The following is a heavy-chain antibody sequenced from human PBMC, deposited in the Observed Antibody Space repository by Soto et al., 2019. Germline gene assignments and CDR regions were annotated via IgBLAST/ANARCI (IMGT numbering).Heavy chain of an antibody. CDR2: ISSSGS. CDR3: ARNKHFNS. Sequence: SETLSLTCTVSGASISSYYWSWIRQPPGKGLEWIGYISSSGSNYNPSLTSRVTISLDTSKNEFSLKLTSVTAADTAVYYCARNKHFNSWGQGTLVTVSS. CDR1: GASISSYY. V-gene: IGHV4-59*01. J-gene: IGHJ4*02.